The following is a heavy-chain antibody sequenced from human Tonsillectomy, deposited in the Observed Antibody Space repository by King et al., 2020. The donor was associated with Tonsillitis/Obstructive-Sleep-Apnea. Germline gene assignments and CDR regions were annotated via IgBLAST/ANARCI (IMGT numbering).Heavy chain of an antibody. V-gene: IGHV3-30*04. D-gene: IGHD3-22*01. CDR1: GFTFSIYA. Sequence: VQLVESGGGVVQPGRSLRLACAAYGFTFSIYAIHWVRQAPGKGLEWVAVISYDGSNKYYADSVKGRLTISRDNSKNTLDLQMNSLRAEDTAVYYCAREGIYDSSGYADAFDIWGQGTMVTVSS. CDR2: ISYDGSNK. CDR3: AREGIYDSSGYADAFDI. J-gene: IGHJ3*02.